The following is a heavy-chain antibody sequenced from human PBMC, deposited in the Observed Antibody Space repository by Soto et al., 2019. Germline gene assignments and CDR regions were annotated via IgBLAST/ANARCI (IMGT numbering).Heavy chain of an antibody. Sequence: GGSLRLSCAASGFTFSSYSMNWVRQAPGKGLEWVSSISSSSSYIYYADSVKGRFTLSRDNATNSLYLQMNSLRAEDTAVYYCARDIPRAAAIRGGFDYWGQGTLVTVSS. CDR2: ISSSSSYI. J-gene: IGHJ4*02. V-gene: IGHV3-21*01. CDR1: GFTFSSYS. CDR3: ARDIPRAAAIRGGFDY. D-gene: IGHD2-2*02.